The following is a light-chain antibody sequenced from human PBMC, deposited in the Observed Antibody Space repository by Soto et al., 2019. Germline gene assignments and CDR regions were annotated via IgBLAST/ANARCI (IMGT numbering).Light chain of an antibody. J-gene: IGKJ5*01. CDR3: QQRNIWPPVT. CDR1: PSVPNY. Sequence: EIVLTQSPATLSLSPGERATLSCRASPSVPNYLAWYQQKPGQAPRLLIYGACNRATGIPARFSGSGSGADFTLTISSLEPEDFAVYYCQQRNIWPPVTFGQGTRREIK. V-gene: IGKV3-11*01. CDR2: GAC.